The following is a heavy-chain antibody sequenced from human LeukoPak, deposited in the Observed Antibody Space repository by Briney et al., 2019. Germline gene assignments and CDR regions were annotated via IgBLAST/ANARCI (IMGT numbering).Heavy chain of an antibody. V-gene: IGHV1-2*02. Sequence: ASVKVSCKASGYTFTGYYMHWVRQAPGQGLEWMGWINPNSGGTNYAQKFQGRVTMTRDTSISTAYMELSRLRSDDTAVYYCARIYDSSGYYWYYFDYWGQGTLVTVSS. CDR1: GYTFTGYY. CDR2: INPNSGGT. J-gene: IGHJ4*02. D-gene: IGHD3-22*01. CDR3: ARIYDSSGYYWYYFDY.